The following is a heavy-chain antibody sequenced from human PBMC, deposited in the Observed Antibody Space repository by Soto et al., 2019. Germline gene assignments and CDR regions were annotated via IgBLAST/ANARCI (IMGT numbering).Heavy chain of an antibody. CDR3: AREPYGDSQYFDY. V-gene: IGHV3-30*04. Sequence: QVQLVESGGGMVQPGTSLRRSCAASGFTFNSLSLHWVRQRPDKGLEWVAVISHDGRVTFYADFVKGRFTVSRDNSKNTSYLQVNSLRAEDTAMYYCAREPYGDSQYFDYWGQGTLVTVSS. J-gene: IGHJ4*02. D-gene: IGHD2-21*02. CDR1: GFTFNSLS. CDR2: ISHDGRVT.